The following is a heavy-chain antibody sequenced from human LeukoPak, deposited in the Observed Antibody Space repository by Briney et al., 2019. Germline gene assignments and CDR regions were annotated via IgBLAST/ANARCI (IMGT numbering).Heavy chain of an antibody. J-gene: IGHJ4*02. CDR2: ISYDGSNK. V-gene: IGHV3-30*04. CDR1: GFTFSSYA. D-gene: IGHD6-19*01. Sequence: PGGSLRLSCAASGFTFSSYAMHWVRQAPGKGLEWVAVISYDGSNKYYADSVKGRFTISRDNSKNTLYLQMNSLRAEDTAVYYCAKDLYFWYSSGWYIDYWGQGTLVTVSS. CDR3: AKDLYFWYSSGWYIDY.